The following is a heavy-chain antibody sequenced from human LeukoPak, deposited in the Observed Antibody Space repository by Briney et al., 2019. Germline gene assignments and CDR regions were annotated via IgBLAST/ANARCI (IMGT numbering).Heavy chain of an antibody. V-gene: IGHV3-7*01. Sequence: GGSLRLSCAASGFTLSSYWMSWVRQAPGKGLEWVANIKQDGSEKYYVDSVKGRFTISRDNAKNSLYLQMNSLRAEDTAVYYCARTSGSRQPYDDYWGQGTRVTVSS. CDR2: IKQDGSEK. CDR1: GFTLSSYW. D-gene: IGHD1-26*01. J-gene: IGHJ4*02. CDR3: ARTSGSRQPYDDY.